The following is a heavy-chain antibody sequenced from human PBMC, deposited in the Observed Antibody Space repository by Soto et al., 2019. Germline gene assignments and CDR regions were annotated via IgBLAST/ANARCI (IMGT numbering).Heavy chain of an antibody. J-gene: IGHJ4*02. V-gene: IGHV4-31*03. D-gene: IGHD6-19*01. CDR1: GGSISSGGYY. CDR3: ARDNLGAASGWFYFDY. CDR2: IYYSGST. Sequence: QVQLQESGPGLVKPSQTLSLTCTVSGGSISSGGYYWSWIRQHPGKGLEWIGYIYYSGSTYYDPSLKSRVTISVDTSKNQSSLKLSSVTAADTAVYYCARDNLGAASGWFYFDYWGQGTLVTVSS.